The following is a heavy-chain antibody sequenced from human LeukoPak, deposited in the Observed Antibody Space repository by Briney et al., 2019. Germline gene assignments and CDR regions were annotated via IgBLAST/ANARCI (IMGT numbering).Heavy chain of an antibody. V-gene: IGHV3-73*01. J-gene: IGHJ4*02. CDR1: GFTFSSYA. CDR2: IRSKFNSYAT. Sequence: GGSLRLSCAASGFTFSSYAMSWVRQASGKGLEWVGRIRSKFNSYATAYAASVKGRFTISRDDSKNTAYLQMNSLKTEDTAVYYCTRSYGYYFDYWGQGTLVTVSS. CDR3: TRSYGYYFDY. D-gene: IGHD3-10*01.